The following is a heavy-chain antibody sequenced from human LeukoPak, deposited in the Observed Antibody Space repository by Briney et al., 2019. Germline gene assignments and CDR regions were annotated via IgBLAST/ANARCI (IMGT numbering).Heavy chain of an antibody. Sequence: PTETLSLTCAVYGGSFSGYYWSWIRQPPGKVLEWIGEINHSGSTNYNPSLKSRVTISVDTSKNQFSLKLSSVTAADTAVYYCARLGGSGSYQADWGQGTLVTVSS. V-gene: IGHV4-34*01. D-gene: IGHD3-10*01. J-gene: IGHJ4*02. CDR2: INHSGST. CDR1: GGSFSGYY. CDR3: ARLGGSGSYQAD.